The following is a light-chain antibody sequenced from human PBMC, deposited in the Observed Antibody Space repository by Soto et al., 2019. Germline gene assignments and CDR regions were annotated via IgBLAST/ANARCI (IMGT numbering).Light chain of an antibody. CDR3: HQYDDWPPGYT. CDR2: GAS. V-gene: IGKV3-15*01. CDR1: QSINNN. J-gene: IGKJ2*01. Sequence: EIVMTQSLATLSVSPGDRATLSCRASQSINNNLAWYQQKPGQAPRLLIHGASTRATGIPARFSGSGSGAEFTLTISSLQSEDFAVYYCHQYDDWPPGYTFGQGTKLEI.